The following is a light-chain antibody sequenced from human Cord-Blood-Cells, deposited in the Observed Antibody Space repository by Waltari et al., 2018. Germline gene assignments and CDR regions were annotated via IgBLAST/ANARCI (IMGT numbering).Light chain of an antibody. CDR3: VLYMGSGIWV. Sequence: HTVVTQAPSFSVSPGGSVTPTCGFSTCPDSTSYYPSWYQQTPGQAPRTLIYSTNTRSSGVPDRFSGSILGNKAALTITGAQADDESDYYCVLYMGSGIWVFGGGTKLTVL. J-gene: IGLJ3*02. V-gene: IGLV8-61*01. CDR1: TCPDSTSYY. CDR2: STN.